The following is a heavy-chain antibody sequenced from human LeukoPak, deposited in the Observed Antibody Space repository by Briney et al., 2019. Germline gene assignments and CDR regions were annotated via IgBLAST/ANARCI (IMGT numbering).Heavy chain of an antibody. CDR2: ISAYNGNT. Sequence: EASVTVSCKASGYTFTSYGISWVRQAPGQGLEGMGWISAYNGNTNYAQKLQGRVTMTTDTSTSTAFMELRSLRSDDTAVYYCARDAPGYSGYDPWFDPWGQGTLVTVSS. CDR3: ARDAPGYSGYDPWFDP. V-gene: IGHV1-18*04. CDR1: GYTFTSYG. D-gene: IGHD5-12*01. J-gene: IGHJ5*02.